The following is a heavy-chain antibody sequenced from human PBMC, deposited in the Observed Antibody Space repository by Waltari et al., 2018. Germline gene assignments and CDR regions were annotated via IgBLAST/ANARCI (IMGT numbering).Heavy chain of an antibody. CDR2: INHSGST. V-gene: IGHV4-34*01. CDR1: GGSFSGYY. Sequence: LQQWGAGLLKPSETLSLTCAVYGGSFSGYYWSWIRQPPGKGLEWIGEINHSGSTNYNPSLKSRVTISVDTSKNQFSLKLSSVTAADTAVYYCARHDDSGWPSHNYMDVWGKGTTVTVSS. CDR3: ARHDDSGWPSHNYMDV. J-gene: IGHJ6*03. D-gene: IGHD6-19*01.